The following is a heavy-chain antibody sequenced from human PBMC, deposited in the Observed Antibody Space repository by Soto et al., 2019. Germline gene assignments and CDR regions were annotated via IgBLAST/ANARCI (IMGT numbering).Heavy chain of an antibody. CDR2: MNPNSGNT. V-gene: IGHV1-8*01. CDR1: GYTFTSYD. Sequence: ASVKVSCKASGYTFTSYDINWVRQATGQGLEWMGWMNPNSGNTGYAQKFQGRVTMTRNTSISTAYVELSSLRSEDTAVYYCARGDDFWSGYYRYYYYMDVWGKGTTVTVSS. D-gene: IGHD3-3*01. CDR3: ARGDDFWSGYYRYYYYMDV. J-gene: IGHJ6*03.